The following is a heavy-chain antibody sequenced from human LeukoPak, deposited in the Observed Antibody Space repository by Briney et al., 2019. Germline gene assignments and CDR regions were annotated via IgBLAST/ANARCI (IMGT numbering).Heavy chain of an antibody. CDR3: ARGGLRFLEWLLSNWFDP. CDR1: GYTFTGYY. Sequence: ASVKVSCKASGYTFTGYYMHWVRQAPGQGLEWMGRINPNSSGTNYAQKFQGRVTMTRDTSISTAYMELSRLRSDDTAVYYCARGGLRFLEWLLSNWFDPWGQGTLVTVSS. D-gene: IGHD3-3*01. J-gene: IGHJ5*02. V-gene: IGHV1-2*06. CDR2: INPNSSGT.